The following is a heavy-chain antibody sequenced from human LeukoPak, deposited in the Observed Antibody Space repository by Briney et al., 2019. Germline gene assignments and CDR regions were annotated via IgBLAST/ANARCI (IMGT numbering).Heavy chain of an antibody. V-gene: IGHV3-33*01. J-gene: IGHJ4*02. CDR3: ARKSVQYYYDSSGYYSYYFDY. CDR1: GFTFSSYG. D-gene: IGHD3-22*01. Sequence: PGRSLRLSCAASGFTFSSYGMHWVRQAPGKGLEWVAVIWYDGSNKYYADSVKGRFTISRDNSKNTLYLQMNSLRAEDTAVYYCARKSVQYYYDSSGYYSYYFDYWGQGTLVTVSS. CDR2: IWYDGSNK.